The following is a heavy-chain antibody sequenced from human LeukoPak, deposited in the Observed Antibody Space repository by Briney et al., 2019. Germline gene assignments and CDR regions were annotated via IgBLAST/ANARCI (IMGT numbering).Heavy chain of an antibody. V-gene: IGHV3-66*01. Sequence: PGGSLRLSCAVSGFTVWSKYMSWVRQAPGKGLEWVSVIYSGGSTYYADSVKGRFAISRDNSKNTLYLQMNSLRAEDTAVYYSYSMILVGIRVITTYSSQATLVTVSS. CDR2: IYSGGST. D-gene: IGHD3-22*01. J-gene: IGHJ4*02. CDR1: GFTVWSKY. CDR3: YSMILVGIRVITTY.